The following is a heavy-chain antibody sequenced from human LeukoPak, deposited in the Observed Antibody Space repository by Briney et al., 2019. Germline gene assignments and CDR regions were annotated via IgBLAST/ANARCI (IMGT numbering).Heavy chain of an antibody. CDR1: GVAINSVTYS. J-gene: IGHJ4*02. D-gene: IGHD4-17*01. CDR3: ARRGFGNGDYSFDY. Sequence: TSETLSLTCTVSGVAINSVTYSWAWIRQPPGKGLEWIGYISYSETTTYNPSLKSRVAISIDTSKNQFSLKLSSVTAADTAVYYCARRGFGNGDYSFDYWGQGALVTVSS. CDR2: ISYSETT. V-gene: IGHV4-39*01.